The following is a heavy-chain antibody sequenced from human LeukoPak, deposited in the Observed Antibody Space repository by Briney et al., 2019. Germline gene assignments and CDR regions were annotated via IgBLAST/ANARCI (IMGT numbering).Heavy chain of an antibody. V-gene: IGHV3-15*01. D-gene: IGHD3-9*01. Sequence: GGSLRLSCAASGFTFSNAWMSWVRQAPGKGLEWVGRIKSKTDGGTTDYAAPVKGRFTISRDDSKNTLYLQMNSLKTEDTAVYYCTTHPPLYCDILTGYPQEWFGESYFDYWGQGTLVTVSS. J-gene: IGHJ4*02. CDR3: TTHPPLYCDILTGYPQEWFGESYFDY. CDR2: IKSKTDGGTT. CDR1: GFTFSNAW.